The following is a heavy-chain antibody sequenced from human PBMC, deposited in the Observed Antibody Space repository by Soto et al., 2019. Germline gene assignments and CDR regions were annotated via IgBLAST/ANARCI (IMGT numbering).Heavy chain of an antibody. V-gene: IGHV3-23*01. Sequence: GGSLRLSCAASGFTFSSYAMSWVRQAPGKGLEWVSAISGSGGSTYYADSVKGRFTISRDNSKNTLYLQMNSLRAEDTAVYYCAKILQPSLSTLRFYARGYFDYWGQGTLVTVSS. D-gene: IGHD3-3*01. CDR1: GFTFSSYA. J-gene: IGHJ4*02. CDR3: AKILQPSLSTLRFYARGYFDY. CDR2: ISGSGGST.